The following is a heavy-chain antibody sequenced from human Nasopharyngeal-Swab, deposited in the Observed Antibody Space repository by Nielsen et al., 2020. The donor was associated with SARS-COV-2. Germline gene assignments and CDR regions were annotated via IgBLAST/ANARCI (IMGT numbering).Heavy chain of an antibody. Sequence: ASVKVSCKVSRYTLPELFMHWVRQAPGQGLEWMGRINPNSGGTNYAQKFQGRVTMTRDTSISTAYMELSRLRSDDTAVYYCARDPTSVAGTGDYYYGMDVWGQGTTVTVSS. CDR1: RYTLPELF. CDR2: INPNSGGT. J-gene: IGHJ6*02. D-gene: IGHD6-19*01. V-gene: IGHV1-2*06. CDR3: ARDPTSVAGTGDYYYGMDV.